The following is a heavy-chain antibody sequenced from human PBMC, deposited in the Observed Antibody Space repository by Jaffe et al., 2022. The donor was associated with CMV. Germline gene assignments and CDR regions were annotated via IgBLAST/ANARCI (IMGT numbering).Heavy chain of an antibody. CDR3: VRDAWLGA. Sequence: EVQLVESGGGLVQPGGSLRLSCAVSGITFNSYSMSWVRQAPGKGLEWVANIKQDGSEKHYVDSVEGRFTISRDNAKDSLYLQMNSLRAEDTAVYYCVRDAWLGAWGKGTTVTVSS. CDR1: GITFNSYS. CDR2: IKQDGSEK. J-gene: IGHJ6*04. V-gene: IGHV3-7*03. D-gene: IGHD2-15*01.